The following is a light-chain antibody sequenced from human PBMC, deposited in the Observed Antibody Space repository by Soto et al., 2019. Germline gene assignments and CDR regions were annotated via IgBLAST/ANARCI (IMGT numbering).Light chain of an antibody. CDR1: QSLLHTNGYSY. CDR3: MQALQTPWT. V-gene: IGKV2-28*01. CDR2: LGS. Sequence: DIVMTQSPLSLPVTPGEPASISCRSSQSLLHTNGYSYLDWYLQKPGQSPQLLIYLGSNRASGVPDRFSGSGSGTDFTLKISRVEAEDVGVYYRMQALQTPWTFVQGTKVDMK. J-gene: IGKJ1*01.